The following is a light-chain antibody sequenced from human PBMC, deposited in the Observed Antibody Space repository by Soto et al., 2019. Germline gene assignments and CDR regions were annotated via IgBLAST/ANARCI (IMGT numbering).Light chain of an antibody. CDR3: QQYNNWPIT. J-gene: IGKJ5*01. CDR1: QSVGSN. V-gene: IGKV3D-15*01. CDR2: GAS. Sequence: EIVLTQSPGTLSLSPGERSTLSCRASQSVGSNYLAWYQQNPGQAPRLLIYGASTRASDTPARFSGSGSVTEFALTISSLQSEDFAVYYCQQYNNWPITFGQGTRLEIK.